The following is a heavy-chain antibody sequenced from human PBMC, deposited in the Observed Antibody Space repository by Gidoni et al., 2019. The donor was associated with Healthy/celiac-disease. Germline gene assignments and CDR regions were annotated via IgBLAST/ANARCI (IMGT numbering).Heavy chain of an antibody. CDR1: GFTFSSYS. D-gene: IGHD5-18*01. CDR3: ARGVVDTVGQFDY. Sequence: EVQPVESGGGLVKPGGSLRLSCAASGFTFSSYSMNWVRQAPGKGLGWFSSISSSSSYIYYADSVKGRFTISRDNAKNSLYLQMNSLRAEDTAVYYCARGVVDTVGQFDYWGQGTLVTVSS. V-gene: IGHV3-21*01. J-gene: IGHJ4*02. CDR2: ISSSSSYI.